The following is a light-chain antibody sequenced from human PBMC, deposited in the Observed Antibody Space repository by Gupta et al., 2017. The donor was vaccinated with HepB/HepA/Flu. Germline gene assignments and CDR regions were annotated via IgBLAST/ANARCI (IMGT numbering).Light chain of an antibody. CDR2: RAS. V-gene: IGKV4-1*01. J-gene: IGKJ2*01. CDR3: QQYDNNPNT. Sequence: DIVMTQSPDSLAVSLGERATINCKSSQSVLYSATNRNYLAWYQQKPGQPPKLLFYRASTRESGVPDRFSGSGSGTXFTLTIXSLQAEDAAVYYCQQYDNNPNTFGXGTKLEIK. CDR1: QSVLYSATNRNY.